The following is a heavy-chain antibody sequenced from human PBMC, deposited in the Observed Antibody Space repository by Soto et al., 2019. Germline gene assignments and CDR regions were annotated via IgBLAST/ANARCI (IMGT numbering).Heavy chain of an antibody. Sequence: QVQLVQSGAEVKQPGASVEVSCKASGYTFSSYGINWVRQAPGQGLEWMGWINPYNGHTNHAQEFQDRVTMTTDTSTTTAYMELRGLRSDDTAVYYCARARRWVLTGYWEFDYWGQGTLVTVSS. CDR3: ARARRWVLTGYWEFDY. CDR2: INPYNGHT. CDR1: GYTFSSYG. V-gene: IGHV1-18*04. D-gene: IGHD3-9*01. J-gene: IGHJ4*02.